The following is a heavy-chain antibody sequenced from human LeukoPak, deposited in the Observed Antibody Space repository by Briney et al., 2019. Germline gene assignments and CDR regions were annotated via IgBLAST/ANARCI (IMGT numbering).Heavy chain of an antibody. CDR3: AKEARIAVADIDY. CDR1: GFTFSSYA. CDR2: ISGSGSNT. J-gene: IGHJ4*02. V-gene: IGHV3-23*01. Sequence: TGGSLRLSCAASGFTFSSYAMSWVRQAPGKGLEWVSTISGSGSNTYYADSVKGRFSISRDNSKNTLYLQMNSLRAEDTAVYYCAKEARIAVADIDYWGQGTLVTVSS. D-gene: IGHD6-19*01.